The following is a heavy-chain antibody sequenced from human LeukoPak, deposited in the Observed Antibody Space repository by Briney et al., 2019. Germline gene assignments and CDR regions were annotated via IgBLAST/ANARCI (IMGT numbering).Heavy chain of an antibody. CDR1: GGSISSGGYY. D-gene: IGHD3-10*01. J-gene: IGHJ3*02. CDR2: IYYSGST. V-gene: IGHV4-31*03. Sequence: SETLSLTCTVSGGSISSGGYYWSWIRQHPGKGLEWIGYIYYSGSTYYNPSLKSRVTISVDTSKNQFSLKLSSVTAADTAVYYCASGEPGSRAFDIWDQGTMVTVSS. CDR3: ASGEPGSRAFDI.